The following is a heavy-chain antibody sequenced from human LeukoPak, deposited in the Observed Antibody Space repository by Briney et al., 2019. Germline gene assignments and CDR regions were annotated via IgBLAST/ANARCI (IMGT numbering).Heavy chain of an antibody. D-gene: IGHD6-19*01. CDR1: GGTFSSYA. V-gene: IGHV1-69*06. CDR2: IIPIFGTA. J-gene: IGHJ5*02. Sequence: SVKVSCKASGGTFSSYAISWVRQAPGQGLEWMGGIIPIFGTANYAQKFRGRVTITADKSTSTAHMELSSLRSEDTAVYYCARDRYSSGWYNWFDPWGQGTLVTVSS. CDR3: ARDRYSSGWYNWFDP.